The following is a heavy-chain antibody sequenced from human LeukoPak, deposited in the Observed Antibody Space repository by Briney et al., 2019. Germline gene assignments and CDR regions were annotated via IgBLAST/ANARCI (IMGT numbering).Heavy chain of an antibody. CDR1: GFTFSNAW. V-gene: IGHV3-7*01. D-gene: IGHD2-2*01. J-gene: IGHJ5*02. CDR3: ATSSNAPGNH. CDR2: IKEDGSAQ. Sequence: GGSLRLSCAASGFTFSNAWMSWVRQAPGKGLEWVANIKEDGSAQYYVGSVKGRFTISRDNAKNSLSLQMNSLRAEDTAVYYCATSSNAPGNHWGQGTLVTVSS.